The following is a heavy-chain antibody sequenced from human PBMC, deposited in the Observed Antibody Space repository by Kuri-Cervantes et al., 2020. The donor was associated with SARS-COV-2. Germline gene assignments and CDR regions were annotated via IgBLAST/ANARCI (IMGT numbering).Heavy chain of an antibody. J-gene: IGHJ4*02. CDR1: GFTFSSYE. V-gene: IGHV3-48*03. CDR3: ARDPSPFEYSSSFDY. D-gene: IGHD6-6*01. Sequence: GESLKISCAASGFTFSSYEMNWVRQAPGKGLEWVSYISSSGSTIYYADSVKGRFTISRDNAKNSLYLQMNSLRAEDTAVYYCARDPSPFEYSSSFDYWGQGTLVTVSS. CDR2: ISSSGSTI.